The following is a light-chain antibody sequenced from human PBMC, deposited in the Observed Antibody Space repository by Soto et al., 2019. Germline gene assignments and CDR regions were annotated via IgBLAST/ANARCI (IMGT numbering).Light chain of an antibody. CDR3: QQRSNWPPIT. Sequence: ELVLTQSPATLSLSPAERATLSCRASQSISSYLAWYQQKPGQAPRLLIYDASTRAAGIPARFSGSGSGTDFTLTISSLEPEDCAVYYCQQRSNWPPITFGQGTRLEIK. V-gene: IGKV3-11*01. J-gene: IGKJ5*01. CDR2: DAS. CDR1: QSISSY.